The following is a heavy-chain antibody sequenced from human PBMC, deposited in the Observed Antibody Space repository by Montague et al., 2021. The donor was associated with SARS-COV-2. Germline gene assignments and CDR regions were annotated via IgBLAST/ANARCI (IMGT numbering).Heavy chain of an antibody. Sequence: SETLSLTCTVSGGSISSSSYYWGWIRQPPGQGLEWIGSIYYSGSTYYNPSLKSRVTISVDTSKNQFSLKLISVTAADTAVYYCASPTYYYDSSGSDAFDIWGQGTMVTVSS. D-gene: IGHD3-22*01. CDR3: ASPTYYYDSSGSDAFDI. J-gene: IGHJ3*02. CDR2: IYYSGST. V-gene: IGHV4-39*01. CDR1: GGSISSSSYY.